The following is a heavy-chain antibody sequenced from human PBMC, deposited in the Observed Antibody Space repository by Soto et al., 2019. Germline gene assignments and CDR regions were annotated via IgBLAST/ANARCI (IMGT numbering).Heavy chain of an antibody. V-gene: IGHV3-15*07. D-gene: IGHD5-12*01. CDR3: TTDLWLSPWPY. CDR1: GFTFSNAW. J-gene: IGHJ4*02. CDR2: IKSKTDGGTT. Sequence: PVGSLRLSCAASGFTFSNAWMNWVRQAPGKGLEKVGRIKSKTDGGTTDYAAPVKGRFTISRDDSKNTLYLQMNSLKTDDTAVYYCTTDLWLSPWPYWGQGTLVTVSS.